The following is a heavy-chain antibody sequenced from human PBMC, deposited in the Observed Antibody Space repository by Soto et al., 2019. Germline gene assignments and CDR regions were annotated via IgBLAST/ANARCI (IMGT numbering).Heavy chain of an antibody. V-gene: IGHV3-23*01. Sequence: EAQLLESGGGLVQPGGSLRLSCVASGFTFSSYAMSWVRQAPGKGLEWVSTITGSGDATYYTDSVKGRFTISRDNSKNTLYLQMNSLSADETAVSYCVKDQLERRDAYDVWGQGTRVTVSS. CDR2: ITGSGDAT. J-gene: IGHJ3*01. CDR1: GFTFSSYA. D-gene: IGHD1-1*01. CDR3: VKDQLERRDAYDV.